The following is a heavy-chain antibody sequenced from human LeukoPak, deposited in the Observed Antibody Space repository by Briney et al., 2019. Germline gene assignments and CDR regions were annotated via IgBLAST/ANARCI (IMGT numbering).Heavy chain of an antibody. V-gene: IGHV4-59*01. J-gene: IGHJ5*01. CDR3: ARTSGELLIDS. Sequence: SETLSLTCTVSGGSISSYYWSWIRQPPGKGLEWIGYIYYSGSTNYNPSLKSRVTISVDTSNNKFSLKLSSVTAADTAVYYCARTSGELLIDSWGQGTLVTVSS. CDR2: IYYSGST. D-gene: IGHD1-26*01. CDR1: GGSISSYY.